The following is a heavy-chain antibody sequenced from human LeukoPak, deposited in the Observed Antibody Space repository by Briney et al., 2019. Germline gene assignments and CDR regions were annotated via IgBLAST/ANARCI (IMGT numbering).Heavy chain of an antibody. V-gene: IGHV5-51*01. Sequence: GESLKISCKGSGYSFTTYWIGWVRQMPGKGLEWMGIIYPDDSDTRYSPFFQGQVTISTDKSISTAYLQWSSLKASDTAMYYCARPTGLRFFDYWGQGTLVTVSS. CDR2: IYPDDSDT. D-gene: IGHD4-11*01. J-gene: IGHJ4*02. CDR1: GYSFTTYW. CDR3: ARPTGLRFFDY.